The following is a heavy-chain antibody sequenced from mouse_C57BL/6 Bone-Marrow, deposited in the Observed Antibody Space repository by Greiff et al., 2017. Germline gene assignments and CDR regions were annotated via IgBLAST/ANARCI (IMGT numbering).Heavy chain of an antibody. CDR3: ASNWDVGFAD. V-gene: IGHV4-1*01. CDR1: GIDFSRYW. J-gene: IGHJ3*01. Sequence: EVHLVESGGGLVQPGGSLKLSCAASGIDFSRYWLSWVRRAPGKGLEWIGEINPDSSTINYAPSLKDKFIISRDNAKKTVYLQMSIVRSEDTALYYCASNWDVGFADWGQGTLVTVSA. CDR2: INPDSSTI. D-gene: IGHD4-1*01.